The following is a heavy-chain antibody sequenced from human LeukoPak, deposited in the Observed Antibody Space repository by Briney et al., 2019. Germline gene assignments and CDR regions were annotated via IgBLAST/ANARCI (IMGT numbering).Heavy chain of an antibody. CDR2: IYYSGST. CDR1: GFSLSTSGVG. J-gene: IGHJ4*02. Sequence: SGPTLVNPTQTLTLTCTFSGFSLSTSGVGVGWIRQPPRKGVGWIGSIYYSGSTYYNPSLKSRVSISVDTSKNQFSLKLSSVTAADTAVYYCARENNDYGGKKAFDYWGQGTLVTVSS. D-gene: IGHD4-23*01. CDR3: ARENNDYGGKKAFDY. V-gene: IGHV4-39*07.